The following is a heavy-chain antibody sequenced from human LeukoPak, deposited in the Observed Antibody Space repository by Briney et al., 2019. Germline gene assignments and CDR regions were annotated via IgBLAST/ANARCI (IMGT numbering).Heavy chain of an antibody. J-gene: IGHJ4*02. V-gene: IGHV3-33*01. Sequence: GGSLRLSCAASGFTFSSYGMHWVRQAPGKGLEWVAVIWYDGSNKYYADSVKGRFTISRDNSKNTLYLQMNSLRAEDTAVYYCARERWVLLSFNYYFDYWGQGTLVTVSS. D-gene: IGHD1-26*01. CDR1: GFTFSSYG. CDR3: ARERWVLLSFNYYFDY. CDR2: IWYDGSNK.